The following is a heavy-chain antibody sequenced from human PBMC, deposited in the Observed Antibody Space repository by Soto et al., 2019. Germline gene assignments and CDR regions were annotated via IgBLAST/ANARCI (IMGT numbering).Heavy chain of an antibody. D-gene: IGHD2-8*01. CDR3: TRGVLA. V-gene: IGHV4-30-2*01. CDR2: ISPSGSA. Sequence: QVQLQESGSRLVRPSQTLSLTCSVSRGSVSSGGYSWSWIRQAPGKGLEWIGFISPSGSAAYNPSLKSRVSISVDTSNNQISLELSSVTAADTAVYYCTRGVLAWGPGTLVTVSS. J-gene: IGHJ5*02. CDR1: RGSVSSGGYS.